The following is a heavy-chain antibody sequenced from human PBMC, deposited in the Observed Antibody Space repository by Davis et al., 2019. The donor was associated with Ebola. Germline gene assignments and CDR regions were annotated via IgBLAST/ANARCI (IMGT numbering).Heavy chain of an antibody. V-gene: IGHV3-23*01. CDR1: GFTFSTYA. D-gene: IGHD1-26*01. CDR3: AKQRWVGAIDYDY. J-gene: IGHJ4*02. Sequence: GGSLRLSCAASGFTFSTYAMGWVRQAPGKGLEWVSDISSGGGAPYYADSVKGRFTTFRDNPKNTLYLQMNSLRADDTAVYYCAKQRWVGAIDYDYWGRGTVVTVSS. CDR2: ISSGGGAP.